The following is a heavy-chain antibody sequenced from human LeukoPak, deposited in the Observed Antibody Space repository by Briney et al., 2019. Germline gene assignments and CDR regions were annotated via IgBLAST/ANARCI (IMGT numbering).Heavy chain of an antibody. D-gene: IGHD1-26*01. CDR2: VSDGGGST. J-gene: IGHJ4*02. V-gene: IGHV3-23*01. CDR1: GFNLGNYA. CDR3: ATGGYSGLLLFNY. Sequence: PGGSLRLSRAASGFNLGNYAMSWVRQAPGKGLEWVSGVSDGGGSTHYADSVKGRFTISRDTSKNTLYLQMNSLRVEDTAIYFCATGGYSGLLLFNYWGQGTLVTVSS.